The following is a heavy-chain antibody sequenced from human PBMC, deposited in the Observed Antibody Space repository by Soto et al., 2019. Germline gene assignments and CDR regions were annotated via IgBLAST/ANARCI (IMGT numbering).Heavy chain of an antibody. J-gene: IGHJ4*02. CDR2: ISGSGGST. CDR1: GFTFSSYA. D-gene: IGHD4-17*01. Sequence: RXGSLRLSFAASGFTFSSYAMSWVRQAPGKGLEWVSAISGSGGSTYYADSVKGRFTISRDNSKNTLYLQMNSLRAEDTAVYYCAKTPTVTTIFLLDYWGQGTLVTVSS. V-gene: IGHV3-23*01. CDR3: AKTPTVTTIFLLDY.